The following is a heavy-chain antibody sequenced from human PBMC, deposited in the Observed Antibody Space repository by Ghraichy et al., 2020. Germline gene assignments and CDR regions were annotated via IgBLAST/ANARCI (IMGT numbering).Heavy chain of an antibody. J-gene: IGHJ3*02. CDR1: GFTFSRSW. CDR3: AREMGGISMTRAFDI. D-gene: IGHD3-22*01. V-gene: IGHV3-7*01. Sequence: GGSLRLSCAASGFTFSRSWMSWVRQPPGKGLEWVANIKQDGSEKFYVDSLKGRFTISRDNAKNSLYLQMNSLRAEDTAVYYCAREMGGISMTRAFDIWGQGTMVTVSS. CDR2: IKQDGSEK.